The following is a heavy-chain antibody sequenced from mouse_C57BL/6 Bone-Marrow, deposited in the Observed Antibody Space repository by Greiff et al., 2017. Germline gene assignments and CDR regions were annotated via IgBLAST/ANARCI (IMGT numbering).Heavy chain of an antibody. CDR2: IYPRSVNT. V-gene: IGHV1-81*01. CDR1: GYTFPSYG. Sequence: QVQLQQSGAELARPGPSVKLSSKASGYTFPSYGISWVKRRTGQGLEWIGEIYPRSVNTYYNEKFKGKATLTADKSSSTAYMELRSLTSEDSAVYFCARYYYGSSRSDVWGTGTTVTVSS. CDR3: ARYYYGSSRSDV. J-gene: IGHJ1*03. D-gene: IGHD1-1*01.